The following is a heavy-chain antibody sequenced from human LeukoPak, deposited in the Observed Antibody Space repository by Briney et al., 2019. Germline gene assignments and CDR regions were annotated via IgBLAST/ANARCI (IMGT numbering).Heavy chain of an antibody. V-gene: IGHV1-46*01. CDR3: ARTDYYDSSGRNYYFDY. CDR2: INPSGGST. D-gene: IGHD3-22*01. J-gene: IGHJ4*02. Sequence: WASVEVSCKASGYTFTSYYMHWVRQAPGQGLEWMGIINPSGGSTSYAQKFQGRVTMTRDMSTSTVYMELSSLRSEDTAVYYCARTDYYDSSGRNYYFDYWGQGTLVTVSS. CDR1: GYTFTSYY.